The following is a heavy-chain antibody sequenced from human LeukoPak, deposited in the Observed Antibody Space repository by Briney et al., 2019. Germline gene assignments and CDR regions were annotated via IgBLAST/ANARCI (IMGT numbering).Heavy chain of an antibody. D-gene: IGHD5-18*01. CDR2: INHSGST. CDR1: GGSFSGYY. Sequence: KPSETLSLTCAVYGGSFSGYYWSWIRQPPGKGLEWIGEINHSGSTNYNPSLKSRVTMSVDTSKNQFSLKLSSVTAADTAAYYCARGHSYGPGGYFDYWGQGTLVTVSS. V-gene: IGHV4-34*01. CDR3: ARGHSYGPGGYFDY. J-gene: IGHJ4*02.